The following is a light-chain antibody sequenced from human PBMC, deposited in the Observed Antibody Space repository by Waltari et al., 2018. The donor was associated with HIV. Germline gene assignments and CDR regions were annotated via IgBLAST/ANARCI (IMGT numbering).Light chain of an antibody. Sequence: ELTQAPSVSVSPGQTARITCSGDALAKQYSYWYQQKPGQAPVVVIYKDTERPSGIPERFSGSSSGTTVTLTIRGVQAEDEADYFCQSADTSGTRVFGPGTKVTVL. CDR3: QSADTSGTRV. CDR1: ALAKQY. CDR2: KDT. V-gene: IGLV3-25*03. J-gene: IGLJ1*01.